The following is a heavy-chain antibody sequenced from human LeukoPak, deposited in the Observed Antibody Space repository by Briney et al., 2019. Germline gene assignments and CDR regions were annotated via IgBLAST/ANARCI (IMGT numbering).Heavy chain of an antibody. CDR2: IYYSGST. V-gene: IGHV4-59*01. D-gene: IGHD5-12*01. CDR1: GGSISSYY. CDR3: ASLAARAGIVATIDY. Sequence: PSETLSLTCTVSGGSISSYYWSWIRQPPGKGLEWIGYIYYSGSTNYNPSLKSRVTISVDTSKNQFSLKLSSVTAADTAVHYCASLAARAGIVATIDYWGQGTLVTVSS. J-gene: IGHJ4*02.